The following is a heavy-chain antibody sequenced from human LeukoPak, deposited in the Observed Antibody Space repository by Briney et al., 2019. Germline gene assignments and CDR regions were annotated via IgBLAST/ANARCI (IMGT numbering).Heavy chain of an antibody. V-gene: IGHV4-34*01. CDR2: INHSGST. CDR3: ARGARGINY. D-gene: IGHD2-21*01. J-gene: IGHJ4*02. Sequence: SETLSLTCAVYGGSFSGYYWSWIRQPPGKGLEWIGEINHSGSTNYNPSLKSRVTISVDTSKNLFSLKLSSVTAADTAVYYCARGARGINYWGQGTLVTVSS. CDR1: GGSFSGYY.